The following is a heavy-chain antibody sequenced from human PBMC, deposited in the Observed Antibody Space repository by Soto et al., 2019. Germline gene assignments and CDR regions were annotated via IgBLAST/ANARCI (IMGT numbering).Heavy chain of an antibody. J-gene: IGHJ3*02. CDR3: ARDRNLGELSANDAFDI. Sequence: GASVKVSCKASGYTFTSYGISWVRQAPGQGLEWMGWISAYNGNTNYAQKLQGRVTMTTDTSTSTAYMELRSLRSDDTAVYYCARDRNLGELSANDAFDIWGQGTMVTVSS. CDR2: ISAYNGNT. V-gene: IGHV1-18*01. D-gene: IGHD3-16*02. CDR1: GYTFTSYG.